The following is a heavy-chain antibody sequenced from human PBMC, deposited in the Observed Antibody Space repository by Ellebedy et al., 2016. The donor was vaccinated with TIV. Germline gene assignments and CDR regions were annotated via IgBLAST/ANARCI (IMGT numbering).Heavy chain of an antibody. CDR2: MNPNSGNT. J-gene: IGHJ4*02. Sequence: ASVKVSXXASGYTFTSYDINWVRQATGQGLEWMGWMNPNSGNTGYAQKFQGRVTMTRNTSISTAYMELSSLRSEDTAVYYCARGPHIVVVTAYYFDYWGQGTLVTVSS. D-gene: IGHD2-21*02. V-gene: IGHV1-8*01. CDR3: ARGPHIVVVTAYYFDY. CDR1: GYTFTSYD.